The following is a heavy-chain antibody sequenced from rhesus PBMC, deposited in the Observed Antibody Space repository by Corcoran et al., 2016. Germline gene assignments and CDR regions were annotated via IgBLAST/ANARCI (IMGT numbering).Heavy chain of an antibody. CDR2: NNSGGGSI. CDR1: GFTFSSYG. V-gene: IGHV3S5*01. D-gene: IGHD4-35*01. CDR3: AKDHSYGNYGGYFDY. J-gene: IGHJ4*01. Sequence: EVQLVETGGGLVQPGGSLKLSCAASGFTFSSYGMSWVRQAPGKGLEWVSVNNSGGGSINHPDSVKGRFTISRDNSKNTLSLQMNSLRAEDTAVYYCAKDHSYGNYGGYFDYWGQGVLVTVSS.